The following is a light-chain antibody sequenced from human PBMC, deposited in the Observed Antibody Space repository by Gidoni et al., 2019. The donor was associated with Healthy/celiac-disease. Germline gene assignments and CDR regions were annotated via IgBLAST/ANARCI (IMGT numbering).Light chain of an antibody. J-gene: IGLJ2*01. Sequence: QSVLTQPPSVSAAPRQRVTISCSGSSPNTGNNAGNWYQQLPGKPPKLLIYYDDLLPSGVSDRFSGSKSGTSASLAISGLQSEDEAQYYCAAWDDSLNGVVFGGGTKLTVL. V-gene: IGLV1-36*01. CDR1: SPNTGNNA. CDR3: AAWDDSLNGVV. CDR2: YDD.